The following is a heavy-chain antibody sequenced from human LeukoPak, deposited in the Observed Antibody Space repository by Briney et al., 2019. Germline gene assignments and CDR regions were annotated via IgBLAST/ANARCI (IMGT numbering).Heavy chain of an antibody. Sequence: SETLSLTCTVSGYSISSGDYWGWIRQSPGKGLECIGSIHHSGNTYYNPSLRSRVTISVDTSKNEFSLKVRSVTAADTAVYHCARIHGSGSYYNPQNWFDPWGQGTLVTVST. CDR1: GYSISSGDY. D-gene: IGHD3-10*01. CDR2: IHHSGNT. J-gene: IGHJ5*02. CDR3: ARIHGSGSYYNPQNWFDP. V-gene: IGHV4-38-2*02.